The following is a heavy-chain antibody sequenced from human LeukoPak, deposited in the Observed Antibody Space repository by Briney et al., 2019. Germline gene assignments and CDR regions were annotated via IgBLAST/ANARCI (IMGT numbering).Heavy chain of an antibody. Sequence: PSETLSLTCAVYGGSFSGYYWSWIRQHPGKGLEWIGYIYYSGSTYYNPSLKSRVTISVDTSKNQFSLKLSSVTAADTAVYYCARVEMATIRYWGQGTLVTVSS. D-gene: IGHD5-24*01. CDR1: GGSFSGYY. J-gene: IGHJ4*02. CDR2: IYYSGST. V-gene: IGHV4-31*11. CDR3: ARVEMATIRY.